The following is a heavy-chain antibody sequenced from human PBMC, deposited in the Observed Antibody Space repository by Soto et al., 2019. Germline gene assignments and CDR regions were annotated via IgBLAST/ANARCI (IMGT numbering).Heavy chain of an antibody. D-gene: IGHD3-3*01. V-gene: IGHV4-30-2*01. CDR2: IYHSGST. CDR3: ARSDFWSGYYTDY. J-gene: IGHJ4*02. CDR1: GGSISSGGYS. Sequence: PSETLSLTCAVSGGSISSGGYSWSWIRQPPGKGLEWIGYIYHSGSTYYNPSLKSRVTISVDRSKNQFSLKLSSVTAADTAVYYCARSDFWSGYYTDYWGQGTLVTVSX.